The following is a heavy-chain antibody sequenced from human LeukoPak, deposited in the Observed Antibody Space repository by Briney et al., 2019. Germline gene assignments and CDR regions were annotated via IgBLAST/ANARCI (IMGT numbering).Heavy chain of an antibody. D-gene: IGHD2-21*01. V-gene: IGHV3-23*01. J-gene: IGHJ3*02. CDR1: GFTFSSYA. CDR2: ISGSGGST. Sequence: GGSLRLSCAASGFTFSSYAMSWVRQAPGKGLEWVSAISGSGGSTYYADSVKGRFTISRDDAKNSLYLQMNSLRAEDTAVYYCVRDHLWSFDIWGQGTVVTVSS. CDR3: VRDHLWSFDI.